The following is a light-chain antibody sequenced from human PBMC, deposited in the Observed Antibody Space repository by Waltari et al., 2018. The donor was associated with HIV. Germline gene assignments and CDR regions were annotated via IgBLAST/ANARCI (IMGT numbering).Light chain of an antibody. J-gene: IGLJ3*02. Sequence: QSVLTQPPSVSGAPGQRVSISCTGSSSNIGEGYDVHWYQELPGTAPKLLIYGDNKRPSGGPDRFSGSKSGTSASLAITGLQFEDEADYYCQSYDSSLSAWVFGGGTKLTVL. CDR2: GDN. V-gene: IGLV1-40*01. CDR1: SSNIGEGYD. CDR3: QSYDSSLSAWV.